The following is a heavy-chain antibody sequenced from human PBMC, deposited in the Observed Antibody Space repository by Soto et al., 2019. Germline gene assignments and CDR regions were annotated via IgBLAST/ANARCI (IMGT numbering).Heavy chain of an antibody. CDR1: GFTFSSYA. V-gene: IGHV3-23*01. CDR2: ISGSGGST. D-gene: IGHD3-3*01. J-gene: IGHJ6*02. CDR3: AKDSRFTIFGVVINGYYYGMDV. Sequence: GGSLRLSCAASGFTFSSYAMSWVRQAPGKGLEWVSAISGSGGSTYYADSVKGRFTISRDNSKNTLYLQMNSLRAEDTAVYYCAKDSRFTIFGVVINGYYYGMDVWGQGTTVTVSS.